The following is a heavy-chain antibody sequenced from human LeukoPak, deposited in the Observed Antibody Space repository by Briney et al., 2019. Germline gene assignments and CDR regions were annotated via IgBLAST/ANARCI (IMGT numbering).Heavy chain of an antibody. J-gene: IGHJ4*02. CDR1: GGSISSSSYY. V-gene: IGHV4-39*07. CDR3: ASFVRGYYYDSSGYSYYFDY. CDR2: IYYSGST. D-gene: IGHD3-22*01. Sequence: SETLSLTCTVSGGSISSSSYYWGWIRQPPGKGLEWIGSIYYSGSTYYNPSLKSRVTISVDTSKNQFSLKLSSVTAADTAVYYCASFVRGYYYDSSGYSYYFDYWGQGTLVTVSS.